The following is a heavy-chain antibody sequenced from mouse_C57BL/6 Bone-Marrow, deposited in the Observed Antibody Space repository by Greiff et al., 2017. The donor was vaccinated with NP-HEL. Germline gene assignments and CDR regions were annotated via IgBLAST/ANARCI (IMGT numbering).Heavy chain of an antibody. CDR2: IDPETGGT. Sequence: HVQLQQSGAELVRPGASVTLSCKASGYTFTDYEMHWVKQTPVHGLEWIGAIDPETGGTAYNQKFKGKAILTADKSSSTAYMELRSLTSEDSAVYYCTRWGTVAARGFAYWGQGTLVTVSA. CDR3: TRWGTVAARGFAY. V-gene: IGHV1-15*01. D-gene: IGHD1-1*01. CDR1: GYTFTDYE. J-gene: IGHJ3*01.